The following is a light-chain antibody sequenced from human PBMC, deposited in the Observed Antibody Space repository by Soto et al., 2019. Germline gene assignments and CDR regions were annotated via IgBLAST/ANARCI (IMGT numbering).Light chain of an antibody. V-gene: IGKV1-5*01. Sequence: DIQMTQSSSTLSASVGDRVTITCRARRSISRWLAWYQQKSGKAPKHLNYDASSVESRVPSRTSGSCSGTEITRTNNTAQPDDFATYSGQQYNSYSSSHTFGGGTKA. CDR2: DAS. CDR1: RSISRW. J-gene: IGKJ4*01. CDR3: QQYNSYSSSHT.